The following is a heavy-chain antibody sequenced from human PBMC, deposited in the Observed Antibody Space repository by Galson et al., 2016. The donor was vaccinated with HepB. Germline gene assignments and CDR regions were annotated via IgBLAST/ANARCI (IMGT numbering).Heavy chain of an antibody. CDR3: ARDHTSGRKTNWFDS. J-gene: IGHJ5*01. V-gene: IGHV1-46*01. CDR1: GYSFTSYF. D-gene: IGHD1-26*01. Sequence: SVKVSCKASGYSFTSYFMHWVRQAPGQGREWMGIINPSGGSTTYAQKFQGRVTLTRDTSTNTVYMELSSLRSEDTALYFCARDHTSGRKTNWFDSWGQGTLVTVSS. CDR2: INPSGGST.